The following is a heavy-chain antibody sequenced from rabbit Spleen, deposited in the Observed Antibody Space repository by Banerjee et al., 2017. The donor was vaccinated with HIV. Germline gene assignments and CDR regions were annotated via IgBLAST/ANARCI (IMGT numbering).Heavy chain of an antibody. CDR1: GFSFSNNYY. CDR2: IYAGSSGST. J-gene: IGHJ4*01. V-gene: IGHV1S45*01. Sequence: QEQLVESGGGLVKPEGSLTLTCTASGFSFSNNYYMCWVRQAPGKGLEWIACIYAGSSGSTYYASWAKGRFTISKTSSTTVTLQMTSLTAADTATYFCARGPYYTYSANNYVDYFNLWGPGTLVTVS. CDR3: ARGPYYTYSANNYVDYFNL. D-gene: IGHD6-1*01.